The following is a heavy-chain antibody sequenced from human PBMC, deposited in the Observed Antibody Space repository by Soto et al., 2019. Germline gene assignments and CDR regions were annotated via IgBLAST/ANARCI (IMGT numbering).Heavy chain of an antibody. CDR1: GFTFSSYS. Sequence: EVQLVESGGGLVKPGGSLRLSCAASGFTFSSYSMNWVRQAPGKGLEWVSSISSSSSYIYYADSVKGRFTISRDNAKSSLYLQMNSLRAEDTAVYYCASTNSRSYYMDVWGKGTTVTVSS. J-gene: IGHJ6*03. CDR2: ISSSSSYI. D-gene: IGHD6-13*01. CDR3: ASTNSRSYYMDV. V-gene: IGHV3-21*01.